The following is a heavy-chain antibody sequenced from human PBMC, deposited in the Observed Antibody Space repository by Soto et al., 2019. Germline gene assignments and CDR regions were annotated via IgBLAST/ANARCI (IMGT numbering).Heavy chain of an antibody. Sequence: PSETLSLTCAVYGRSFSGYYWSWIRQPPGKGLEWIGEINHSGSTNYNPSLKSRVTISVDTSKNQFSLKLSSVTAADTAVYYCARDIVVVVAAHAFDIWGQGTMVTVSS. D-gene: IGHD2-15*01. CDR3: ARDIVVVVAAHAFDI. CDR1: GRSFSGYY. V-gene: IGHV4-34*01. CDR2: INHSGST. J-gene: IGHJ3*02.